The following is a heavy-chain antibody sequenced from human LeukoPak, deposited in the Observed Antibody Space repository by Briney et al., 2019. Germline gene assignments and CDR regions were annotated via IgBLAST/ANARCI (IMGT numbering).Heavy chain of an antibody. CDR3: ARDRFGSSSWTFYYYYGMDV. D-gene: IGHD6-13*01. CDR2: ISGSGGNT. V-gene: IGHV3-23*01. J-gene: IGHJ6*02. Sequence: GGSLRLSCAASGFTFSSYAMSWVRQAPGKGLEWVSTISGSGGNTYYADSVKGRFTISRDNSKNTLYLQMNSLRAEDTAVYYCARDRFGSSSWTFYYYYGMDVWGQGTTVTVSS. CDR1: GFTFSSYA.